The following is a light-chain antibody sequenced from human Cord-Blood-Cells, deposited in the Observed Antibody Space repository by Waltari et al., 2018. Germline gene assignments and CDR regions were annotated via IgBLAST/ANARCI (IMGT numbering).Light chain of an antibody. CDR1: QSVSSY. V-gene: IGKV3-11*01. CDR2: DAS. J-gene: IGKJ1*01. CDR3: QQRSNWPRT. Sequence: DIVLTQSPATLSLSPGERATLSCRASQSVSSYLAWYQQKPSQAPRLLIYDASNRATGIPARFSGSGSGTDFTLTISSLEPEDFAVYYCQQRSNWPRTFGQGTKVEIK.